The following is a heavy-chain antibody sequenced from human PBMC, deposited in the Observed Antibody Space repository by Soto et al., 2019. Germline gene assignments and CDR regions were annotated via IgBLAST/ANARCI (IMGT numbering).Heavy chain of an antibody. CDR2: IYAGDSES. J-gene: IGHJ4*02. V-gene: IGHV5-51*01. CDR1: GYSFTSHW. Sequence: PGESLKISCKGSGYSFTSHWIGWVRQMPGKGLEWMGIIYAGDSESRYSPSVQGQVTISADKSISTAYLQWISLKASDTAIYYCARRSMTTFLFDYWGQGTLVTVSS. CDR3: ARRSMTTFLFDY. D-gene: IGHD4-4*01.